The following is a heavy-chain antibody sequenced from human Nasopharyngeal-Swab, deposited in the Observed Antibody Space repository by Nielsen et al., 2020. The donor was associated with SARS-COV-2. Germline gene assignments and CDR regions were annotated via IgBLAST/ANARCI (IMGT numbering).Heavy chain of an antibody. CDR1: GFIFGDCA. D-gene: IGHD3-10*01. CDR3: TRDNGTYNWFDP. V-gene: IGHV3-73*01. CDR2: IDKKANNYAT. Sequence: SCAGSGFIFGDCAIHWVRQSSAKGLEWVAHIDKKANNYATEYAASVKGRFTISRDDSSNMAYLQMNRLNTEDTAVYYCTRDNGTYNWFDPWGQGALVTVSS. J-gene: IGHJ5*02.